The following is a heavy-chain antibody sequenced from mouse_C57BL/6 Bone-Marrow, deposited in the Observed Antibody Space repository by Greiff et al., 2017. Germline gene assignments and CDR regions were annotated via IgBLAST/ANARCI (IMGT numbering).Heavy chain of an antibody. D-gene: IGHD4-1*01. V-gene: IGHV5-6*01. Sequence: EVMLVESGGDLVKPGGSLKLSCAASGFTFSSYGMSWVRQTPDKRLEWVATISSGGSYPYYPDSVKGRFTISSDNARNTLYLQMSNLKSEDTAMYYCARHPLLDWSYWYFDFWGTGTTVTVSS. CDR1: GFTFSSYG. CDR2: ISSGGSYP. J-gene: IGHJ1*03. CDR3: ARHPLLDWSYWYFDF.